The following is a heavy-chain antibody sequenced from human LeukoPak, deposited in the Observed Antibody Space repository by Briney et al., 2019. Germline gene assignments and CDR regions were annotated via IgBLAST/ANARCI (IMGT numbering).Heavy chain of an antibody. CDR2: ISRSSSYI. Sequence: GGSLRLSCAASGFTFSSYSMNWVRQAPGKGLEWVSSISRSSSYIYYADSVKGRFTISRDNAKNSLYLQMNSLRAEDTAVYYCARALLTVTTFDPWGQGTLVTVSS. CDR1: GFTFSSYS. CDR3: ARALLTVTTFDP. D-gene: IGHD4-17*01. V-gene: IGHV3-21*01. J-gene: IGHJ5*02.